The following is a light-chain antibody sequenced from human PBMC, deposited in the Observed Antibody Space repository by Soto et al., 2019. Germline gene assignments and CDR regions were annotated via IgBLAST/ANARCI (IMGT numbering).Light chain of an antibody. CDR1: QSITIW. Sequence: DIPMTQSPSTLSASAGARVTTACTASQSITIWLAWYKQKPGKAPKLLIYDASSLEGGVPSRFSGSGSGTEFTRTISGLQPDDFATYYCQQYNSFSWTFGQGTKVDIK. CDR2: DAS. V-gene: IGKV1-5*01. CDR3: QQYNSFSWT. J-gene: IGKJ1*01.